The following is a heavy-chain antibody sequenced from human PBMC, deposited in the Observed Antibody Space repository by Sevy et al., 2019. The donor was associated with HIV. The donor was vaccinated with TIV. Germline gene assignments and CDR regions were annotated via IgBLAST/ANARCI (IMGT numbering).Heavy chain of an antibody. CDR3: ARDRNTAMVIGMDV. V-gene: IGHV3-53*01. CDR2: IYSGGST. CDR1: RFIVSSNY. D-gene: IGHD5-18*01. J-gene: IGHJ6*02. Sequence: GGSLRLSCAASRFIVSSNYMSWVRQAPGKGLEWVSVIYSGGSTYYAYSVKGRFTISRDNSKNTLYLQMNSLRAEDTAVYYCARDRNTAMVIGMDVWGQGTTVTVSS.